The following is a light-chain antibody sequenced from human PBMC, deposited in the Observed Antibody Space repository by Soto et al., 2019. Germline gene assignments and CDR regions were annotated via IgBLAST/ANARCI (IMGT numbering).Light chain of an antibody. V-gene: IGKV3-15*01. CDR3: QPYNHWPPDST. CDR2: GAS. J-gene: IGKJ1*01. Sequence: EIVMTQSPATLSVSPGERATLSCRASQSVGSNLAWYQLKPGQAPRLLIYGASTRATGIPARFSGSGSGTDFSLTISSLQSEDFALYFCQPYNHWPPDSTSGQGTTVEIK. CDR1: QSVGSN.